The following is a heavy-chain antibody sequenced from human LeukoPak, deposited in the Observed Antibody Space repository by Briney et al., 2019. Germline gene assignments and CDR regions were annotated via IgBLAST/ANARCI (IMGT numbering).Heavy chain of an antibody. CDR2: ISYDGSNK. J-gene: IGHJ4*02. CDR1: GFTFSSYG. V-gene: IGHV3-30*03. CDR3: ARDEQWLVLRADS. Sequence: GRSLRLSCAASGFTFSSYGMHWVRQAPGKGLEWVAVISYDGSNKYYADSVKGRFTISRDNSKNTLYLQMNSLRAEDTAVYYCARDEQWLVLRADSWGQGTLVTVS. D-gene: IGHD6-19*01.